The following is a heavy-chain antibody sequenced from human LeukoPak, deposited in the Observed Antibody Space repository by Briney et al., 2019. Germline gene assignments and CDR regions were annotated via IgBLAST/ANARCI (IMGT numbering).Heavy chain of an antibody. D-gene: IGHD3-10*01. J-gene: IGHJ3*02. CDR1: GFTFDDYA. V-gene: IGHV3-20*04. Sequence: GGSLRLSCAASGFTFDDYAMSWVRQAPGKGLEWVSGINWNGGSTGYADSVKGRFTISRDNAKNSLYLQMNSLRAEDTALYYCARDVAIWFGEYYDIWGQGTMVTVSS. CDR3: ARDVAIWFGEYYDI. CDR2: INWNGGST.